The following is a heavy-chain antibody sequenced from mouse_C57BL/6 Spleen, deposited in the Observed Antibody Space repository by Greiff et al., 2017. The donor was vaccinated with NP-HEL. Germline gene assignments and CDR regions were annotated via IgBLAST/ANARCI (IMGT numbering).Heavy chain of an antibody. V-gene: IGHV1-69*01. CDR3: ARGGNYLAY. CDR1: GYTFTSYW. J-gene: IGHJ3*01. Sequence: QVQLQQPGAELVMPGASVKLSCKASGYTFTSYWMHWVKQRPGQGLEWIGEIDPSDSYTTYNHKFKGKSTLTVDKSSSTAYMQLSSLTSEDSAVYYCARGGNYLAYWGQGTLVTVSA. CDR2: IDPSDSYT. D-gene: IGHD2-1*01.